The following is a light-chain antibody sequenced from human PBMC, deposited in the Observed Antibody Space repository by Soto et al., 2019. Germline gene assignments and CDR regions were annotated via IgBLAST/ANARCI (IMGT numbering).Light chain of an antibody. CDR1: QSVSSY. CDR2: DAS. V-gene: IGKV3-11*01. CDR3: QQRSNWPLT. J-gene: IGKJ4*01. Sequence: EIVLTQSPATLSLSPGERATLSCRASQSVSSYLAWYQQKPVQTPRLLIYDASNRATGSPARFSVRGSGTDFSLTISSLDPEDFAVYYCQQRSNWPLTFGGGTKVEIK.